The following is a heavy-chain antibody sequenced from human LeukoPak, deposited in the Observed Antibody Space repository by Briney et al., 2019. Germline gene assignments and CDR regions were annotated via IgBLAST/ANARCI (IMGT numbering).Heavy chain of an antibody. D-gene: IGHD5-18*01. V-gene: IGHV3-9*01. CDR2: ISWNSGSI. J-gene: IGHJ4*02. Sequence: GGSLRLSCAASGFTFDDYAMHWVRQAPGKGLEWVSGISWNSGSIGYADSVKGRFTISRDNAKNSLYLQMNSLRAEDTALYYCARGYSYGQSYFDYWGQGTQVTVSS. CDR1: GFTFDDYA. CDR3: ARGYSYGQSYFDY.